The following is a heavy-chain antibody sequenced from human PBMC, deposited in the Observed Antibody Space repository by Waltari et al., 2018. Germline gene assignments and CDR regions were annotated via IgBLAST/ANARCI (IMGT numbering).Heavy chain of an antibody. CDR1: GYTFTSYA. CDR2: INACNGNT. J-gene: IGHJ4*02. V-gene: IGHV1-3*01. D-gene: IGHD5-18*01. CDR3: ARGGGYSYGDYFDY. Sequence: QVQLVQSGAEVKKPGASVKVSCKASGYTFTSYAMHWVRQAPGQRLEWMGWINACNGNTKYSQKFQGRVTITRDTSASTAYMELSSLRSEDTAVYYCARGGGYSYGDYFDYWGQGTLVTVSS.